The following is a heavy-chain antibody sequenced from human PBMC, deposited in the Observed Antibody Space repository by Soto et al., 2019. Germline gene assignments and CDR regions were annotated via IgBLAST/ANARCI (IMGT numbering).Heavy chain of an antibody. CDR2: ISGRGGST. V-gene: IGHV3-23*01. CDR3: AKDRWHSSNRQLIHPILAFDY. J-gene: IGHJ4*02. CDR1: GFTFSSYA. Sequence: EVQLLESGGGLVQPGGSLRLSCAASGFTFSSYAMSWVRQAPGKGLEWVSAISGRGGSTYYADSVKGRFTISRDNSKNTLYMQMNSLRAEDTAVYYCAKDRWHSSNRQLIHPILAFDYWGQGTLVTVSS. D-gene: IGHD6-13*01.